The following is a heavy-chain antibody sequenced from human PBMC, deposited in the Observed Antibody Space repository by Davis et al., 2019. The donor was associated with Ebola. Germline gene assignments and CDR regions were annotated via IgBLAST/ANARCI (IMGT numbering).Heavy chain of an antibody. CDR1: GGSISSYY. D-gene: IGHD5-18*01. CDR3: ARMLQLLSNYFDY. Sequence: SETLSLTCTVSGGSISSYYWSWRRQHRGKGLEWIGELYYSGSTNYNPSLKSRVTISVDTSKNQFSLKLSSVTAADPAVYYCARMLQLLSNYFDYWGQGTLVTVSS. J-gene: IGHJ4*02. V-gene: IGHV4-59*01. CDR2: LYYSGST.